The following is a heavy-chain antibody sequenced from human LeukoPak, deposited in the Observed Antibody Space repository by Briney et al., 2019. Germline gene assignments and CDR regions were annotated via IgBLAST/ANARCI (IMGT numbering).Heavy chain of an antibody. CDR2: VDQTGRP. J-gene: IGHJ6*03. CDR1: GGSLRSDRHN. Sequence: SETLSLTCSVSGGSLRSDRHNWAWVRQSADKGLEHIGSVDQTGRPYYNPPLKSRVTISVDTSNKQFSLTLTSVTAADTAVYYCARDLGGYPFFMDVWGKGITVTVSS. V-gene: IGHV4-39*07. D-gene: IGHD2-15*01. CDR3: ARDLGGYPFFMDV.